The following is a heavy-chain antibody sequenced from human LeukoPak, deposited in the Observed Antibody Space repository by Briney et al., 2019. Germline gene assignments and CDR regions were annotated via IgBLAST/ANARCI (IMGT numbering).Heavy chain of an antibody. Sequence: SQTLSLTCAISGDSVSSSSTTWDWIRQSSSRGLEWLGRTYYRSKWYNDYAVSVKGRISINADTSNNQFSLQPNSVTPEDTAVYYCTRFYWNGLNFFDPWGQGTLVTVSS. CDR1: GDSVSSSSTT. D-gene: IGHD2/OR15-2a*01. CDR3: TRFYWNGLNFFDP. J-gene: IGHJ5*02. V-gene: IGHV6-1*01. CDR2: TYYRSKWYN.